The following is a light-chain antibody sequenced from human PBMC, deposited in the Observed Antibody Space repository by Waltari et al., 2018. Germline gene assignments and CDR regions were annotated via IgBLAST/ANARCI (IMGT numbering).Light chain of an antibody. CDR2: GAA. CDR3: QQYGESPLA. Sequence: EIVLTQSPGTVSLSPGERATLSCRASRSVDARFLAWYQQRPGQAPRLLISGAAIRPNGIPDRFVGTGSGTDFALTITRLEPEDFGVYYCQQYGESPLAFGGGTKVEIK. V-gene: IGKV3-20*01. CDR1: RSVDARF. J-gene: IGKJ4*01.